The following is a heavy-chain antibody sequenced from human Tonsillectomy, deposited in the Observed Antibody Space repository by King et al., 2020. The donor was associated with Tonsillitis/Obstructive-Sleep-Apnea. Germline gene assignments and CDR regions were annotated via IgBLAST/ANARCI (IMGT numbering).Heavy chain of an antibody. V-gene: IGHV1-69*10. D-gene: IGHD4-17*01. Sequence: QLVQSGAEVKKPGSSVKVSCKASGGTFSSYAISWVRQAPGQGLEWMGGIIPILGIANYAQKFQGRVTITADKSTSTAYMELSSLRSEDTAVYYCALGGNDYGDYNYYYGMDVWGQGTTVTVSS. CDR2: IIPILGIA. CDR1: GGTFSSYA. CDR3: ALGGNDYGDYNYYYGMDV. J-gene: IGHJ6*02.